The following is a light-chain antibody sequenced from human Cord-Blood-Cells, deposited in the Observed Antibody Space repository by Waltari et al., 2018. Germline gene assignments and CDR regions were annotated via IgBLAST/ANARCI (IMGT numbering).Light chain of an antibody. CDR1: QSVLYSSNNKNY. J-gene: IGKJ1*01. CDR3: QQYYSTPGWT. CDR2: WAS. Sequence: DIVITQSPDSLAVSLGERDTINCKSSQSVLYSSNNKNYLAWYQQKPGQPPKLLIYWASTRESGVPDRFSGSGSGTDFTLTISSLQAEDVAVYYCQQYYSTPGWTFGQGTKVEIK. V-gene: IGKV4-1*01.